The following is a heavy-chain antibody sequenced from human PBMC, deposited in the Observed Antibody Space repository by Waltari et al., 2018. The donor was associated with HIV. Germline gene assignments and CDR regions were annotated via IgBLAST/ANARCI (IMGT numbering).Heavy chain of an antibody. CDR3: ARGFGCGGDCYYFDY. CDR1: GFSVSSNY. CDR2: IVSGVST. D-gene: IGHD2-21*02. Sequence: EVQLVESGGGLIQPGGSLRLSCAATGFSVSSNYMSWVRQAPGRGLEWVSVIVSGVSTYYADSVKGRFPISRENSKNTLYLQMNSLRAEDTAVYYCARGFGCGGDCYYFDYWGQGTLVTVSS. J-gene: IGHJ4*02. V-gene: IGHV3-53*01.